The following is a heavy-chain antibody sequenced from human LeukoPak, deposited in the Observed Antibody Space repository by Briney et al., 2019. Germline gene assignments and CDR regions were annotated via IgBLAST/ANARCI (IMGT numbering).Heavy chain of an antibody. CDR2: MNPNSGNT. D-gene: IGHD2-15*01. Sequence: ASVKVSCKASGYTFTSYDINWVRQATGQGLEWMGWMNPNSGNTGYAQKFQGRVTITRNTSISTAYMELSSLRSEDTAVYYCARQDQAADAYDYWGQGTLVTVSS. J-gene: IGHJ4*02. V-gene: IGHV1-8*03. CDR1: GYTFTSYD. CDR3: ARQDQAADAYDY.